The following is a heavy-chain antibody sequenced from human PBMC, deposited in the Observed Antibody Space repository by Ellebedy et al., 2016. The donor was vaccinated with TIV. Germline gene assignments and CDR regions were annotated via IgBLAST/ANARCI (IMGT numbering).Heavy chain of an antibody. CDR1: GFTFSSYS. CDR2: ISSSSSTI. D-gene: IGHD3-10*01. J-gene: IGHJ5*02. Sequence: GESLKISXAASGFTFSSYSMNWVRQAPGKGLEWVSYISSSSSTIYYADSVKGRFTISRDNAKNSLYLQMNSLRDEDTAVYYCARVDPKIETGREGFDPWGQGTLVTVSS. V-gene: IGHV3-48*02. CDR3: ARVDPKIETGREGFDP.